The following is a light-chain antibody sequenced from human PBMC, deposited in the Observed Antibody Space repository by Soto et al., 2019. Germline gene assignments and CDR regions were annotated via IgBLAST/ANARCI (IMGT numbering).Light chain of an antibody. V-gene: IGKV1-5*03. CDR3: QHYSGYPLT. Sequence: DIQMTQSPSTLSASVGDRVTIACRASQSISRYLAWYQQQPGKAPKLLIYKASSLESGVPSRFSGSGSGTEFTLTISSLQPDDFATYYCQHYSGYPLTFGGGTQMEIK. J-gene: IGKJ4*01. CDR2: KAS. CDR1: QSISRY.